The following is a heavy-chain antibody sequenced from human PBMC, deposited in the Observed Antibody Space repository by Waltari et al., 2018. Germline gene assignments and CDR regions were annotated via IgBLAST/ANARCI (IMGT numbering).Heavy chain of an antibody. D-gene: IGHD3-3*01. J-gene: IGHJ4*02. V-gene: IGHV1-18*01. CDR1: GYTFSRFG. Sequence: QVQLVQSGVEVKKPGASVKVSRKTSGYTFSRFGISWVRQAPGQGLEWMGWISAGNGHTNYAQNLQDRVTMTADTSTTTAYMELRSLTSDDTAVYYCARAGAEVTRFFDYWGQGTLVTVSS. CDR3: ARAGAEVTRFFDY. CDR2: ISAGNGHT.